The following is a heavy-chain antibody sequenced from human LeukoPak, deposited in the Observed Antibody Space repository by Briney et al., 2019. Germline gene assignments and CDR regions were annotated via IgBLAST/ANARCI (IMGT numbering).Heavy chain of an antibody. CDR2: INHSGST. Sequence: SETLSLTCAVYGGSFSGYYWSWIRQPPGKGLEWIGEINHSGSTNYSPSLKSRVTISVDTSKNQFSLKLSSVTAADTAVYYCARGETQYDFWSGSSLNWFDPWGQGTLVTVSS. CDR1: GGSFSGYY. J-gene: IGHJ5*02. CDR3: ARGETQYDFWSGSSLNWFDP. D-gene: IGHD3-3*01. V-gene: IGHV4-34*01.